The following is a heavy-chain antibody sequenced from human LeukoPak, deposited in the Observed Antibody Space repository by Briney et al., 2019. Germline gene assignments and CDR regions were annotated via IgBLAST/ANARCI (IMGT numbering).Heavy chain of an antibody. CDR3: ATFREERYGSGYYFDC. CDR1: GGTFSSYA. CDR2: IIPIFGTA. J-gene: IGHJ4*02. D-gene: IGHD3-10*01. Sequence: SVKVSCKASGGTFSSYAISWVRQAPGQGLEWMGGIIPIFGTANYAQKFQGRVTITADKSTSTAYMELSSLRSEDTAVYSCATFREERYGSGYYFDCWGQGTLVTVSS. V-gene: IGHV1-69*06.